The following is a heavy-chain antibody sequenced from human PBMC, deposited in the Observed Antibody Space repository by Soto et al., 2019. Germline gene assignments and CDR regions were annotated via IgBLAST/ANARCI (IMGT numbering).Heavy chain of an antibody. CDR1: GYTFTSYD. CDR2: MNPNSGNT. D-gene: IGHD3-9*01. Sequence: QVQLVQSGAEVKKPGASVKVSCKASGYTFTSYDINWVRQATGQGLEWMGWMNPNSGNTGYAQKFQGRVTMTRNTSISTAYMEVSSLRSEDTAVYYCSRGGVLRYFDWLSDYYYYGMDVWGQGTTVTVSS. V-gene: IGHV1-8*01. J-gene: IGHJ6*02. CDR3: SRGGVLRYFDWLSDYYYYGMDV.